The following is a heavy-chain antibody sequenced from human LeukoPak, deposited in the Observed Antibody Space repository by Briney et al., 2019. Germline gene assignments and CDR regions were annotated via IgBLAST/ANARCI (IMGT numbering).Heavy chain of an antibody. J-gene: IGHJ4*02. CDR1: GGTFSSYA. Sequence: GASVKVSCKASGGTFSSYAISWVRQAPGQGLEWMGRIIPILGTANYAQKFQGRVTITADKSTSTAYMELSSLRSEDTAVYYCARGQPEIDYGEVDYWGQGTLVTVSS. CDR3: ARGQPEIDYGEVDY. V-gene: IGHV1-69*04. CDR2: IIPILGTA. D-gene: IGHD4-17*01.